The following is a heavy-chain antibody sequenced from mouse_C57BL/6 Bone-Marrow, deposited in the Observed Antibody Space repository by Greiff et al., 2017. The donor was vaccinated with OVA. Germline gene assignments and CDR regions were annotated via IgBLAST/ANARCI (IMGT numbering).Heavy chain of an antibody. CDR2: ISNLAYSI. Sequence: EVKLVESGGGLVQPGGSLKLSCAASGFTFSDYGMAWVRQAPRKGPEWVAFISNLAYSIYYADTVTGRFTISRENAKNTLYLEMSRLRSDDTAMYYCARQDYDYGYAMDYWGQGTSVTVSS. CDR3: ARQDYDYGYAMDY. CDR1: GFTFSDYG. J-gene: IGHJ4*01. D-gene: IGHD2-4*01. V-gene: IGHV5-15*01.